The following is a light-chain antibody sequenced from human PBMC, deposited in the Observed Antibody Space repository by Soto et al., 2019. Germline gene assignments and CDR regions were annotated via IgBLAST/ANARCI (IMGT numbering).Light chain of an antibody. Sequence: QSALTQPASVSGSPGQSITISCTGTDSDVGGYNYVSWYQQHPGKAPKLIIYGVTNRPSGVSNRFSGSKSGNTASLTISGFQAEDEADYYCSSYTTRSTYVVLGGGTKVTVL. CDR3: SSYTTRSTYVV. J-gene: IGLJ2*01. CDR2: GVT. V-gene: IGLV2-14*01. CDR1: DSDVGGYNY.